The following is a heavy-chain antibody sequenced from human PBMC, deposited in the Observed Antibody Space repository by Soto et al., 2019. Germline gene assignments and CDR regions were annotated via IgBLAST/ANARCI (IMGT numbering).Heavy chain of an antibody. J-gene: IGHJ4*02. Sequence: ASVKVSCKASGYAFTGHYIHWVRQAPEQGPEWMGEIGPESGATRYAQKFQGRVTMTRDMSITTVYMELNNLSPDDTAVYYCGRGRSGQIVVFYWGQGTPVTVSS. V-gene: IGHV1-2*02. CDR1: GYAFTGHY. CDR3: GRGRSGQIVVFY. CDR2: IGPESGAT. D-gene: IGHD1-26*01.